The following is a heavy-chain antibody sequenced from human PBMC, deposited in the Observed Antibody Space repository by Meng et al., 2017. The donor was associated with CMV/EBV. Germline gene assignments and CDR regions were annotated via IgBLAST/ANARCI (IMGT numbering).Heavy chain of an antibody. J-gene: IGHJ6*02. Sequence: GGSLRLSCAASGFTFSSYAMHWVRQAPGKGLEWVAVISYDGSNKYYADSVKGRFTISRDNSKNTLYLQMNSLRAEDTAVYYCAKAQYSQYCSGGSCYRVRSYYYYYGMDVWGQGTTVTVSS. V-gene: IGHV3-30-3*01. CDR2: ISYDGSNK. D-gene: IGHD2-15*01. CDR1: GFTFSSYA. CDR3: AKAQYSQYCSGGSCYRVRSYYYYYGMDV.